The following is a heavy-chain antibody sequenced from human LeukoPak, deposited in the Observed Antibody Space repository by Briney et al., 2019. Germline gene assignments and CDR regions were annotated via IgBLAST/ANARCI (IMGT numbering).Heavy chain of an antibody. D-gene: IGHD3-16*01. V-gene: IGHV4-59*01. J-gene: IGHJ3*02. CDR3: ARDGGATSRFDI. CDR1: GGSISSYY. CDR2: ISYSGST. Sequence: SETLSLTCSVSGGSISSYYWSWIRQPPGKGLEGIGYISYSGSTSYNPSLKSRVTMSVDTSKNQFSLKLSSVTAADTAVYFCARDGGATSRFDIWGQGTMVTVSS.